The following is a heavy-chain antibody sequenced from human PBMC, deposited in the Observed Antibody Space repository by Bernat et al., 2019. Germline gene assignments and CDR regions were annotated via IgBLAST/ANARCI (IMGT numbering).Heavy chain of an antibody. Sequence: QVQLVQSGAEVKKSGASVKVSCKTSGYTFTSYDINWVRQATGQGLEWMGWMNPNSGNTGYTQKFQGRVTMTRDTSISTAYMELNSLTSEDTAVYYCARVVVWSGYYPLDYWGQGTLVTVSS. CDR3: ARVVVWSGYYPLDY. J-gene: IGHJ4*02. D-gene: IGHD3-3*01. V-gene: IGHV1-8*01. CDR2: MNPNSGNT. CDR1: GYTFTSYD.